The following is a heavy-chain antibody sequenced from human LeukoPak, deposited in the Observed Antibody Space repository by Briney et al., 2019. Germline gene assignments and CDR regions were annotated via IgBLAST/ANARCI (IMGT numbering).Heavy chain of an antibody. J-gene: IGHJ4*02. CDR1: GGSVSSGSYY. Sequence: SETLSLTCTVSGGSVSSGSYYWSWIRQPPGKGLEWIGYIYYSGSTNYNPSLKSRVTISVDTSKNQFSLKLSSVTAADTAVYYCARGASTAYYYDSSGRLYFDYWGQGTLVTVSS. V-gene: IGHV4-61*01. CDR3: ARGASTAYYYDSSGRLYFDY. CDR2: IYYSGST. D-gene: IGHD3-22*01.